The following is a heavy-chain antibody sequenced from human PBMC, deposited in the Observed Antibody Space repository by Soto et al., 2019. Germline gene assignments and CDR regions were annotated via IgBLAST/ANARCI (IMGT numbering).Heavy chain of an antibody. CDR3: AREWAQFDTLTGKVDS. J-gene: IGHJ4*02. Sequence: GASVKVSCKASGGTFSSYAISWVRQAPGQGLEWMGGIIPIFGTANYAQKFQGRVTITADNSKQSLFLQMNSLRPEDTAVYYCAREWAQFDTLTGKVDSWGQGTLVTVSS. V-gene: IGHV1-69*06. CDR2: IIPIFGTA. D-gene: IGHD3-9*01. CDR1: GGTFSSYA.